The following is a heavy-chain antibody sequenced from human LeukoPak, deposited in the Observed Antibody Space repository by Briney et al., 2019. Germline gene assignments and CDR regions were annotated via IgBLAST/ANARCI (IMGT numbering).Heavy chain of an antibody. CDR2: INPNSGGT. D-gene: IGHD6-19*01. J-gene: IGHJ4*02. CDR1: GYTFTGYY. Sequence: GASVKVSCKASGYTFTGYYMHWVRQAPGQGLEWMGWINPNSGGTNYAQKFQGRVTMTRDTSISTAYMELSRLRSDDTAVYYCARDFSTYSSGWYDYQGQGTLVTVSS. CDR3: ARDFSTYSSGWYDY. V-gene: IGHV1-2*02.